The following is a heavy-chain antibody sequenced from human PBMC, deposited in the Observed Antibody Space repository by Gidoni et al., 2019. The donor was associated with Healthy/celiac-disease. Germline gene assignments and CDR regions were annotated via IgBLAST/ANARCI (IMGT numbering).Heavy chain of an antibody. CDR3: AVPVGTKTSDAFDI. CDR2: INPSGGIT. V-gene: IGHV1-46*01. D-gene: IGHD2-8*02. J-gene: IGHJ3*02. Sequence: QVQLVQSGAEVKKPGASVKVSCKASGYTFTSYYLHWVRQAPGQGLEWRGIINPSGGITIYAQKFQGRVTMTRDTSTSTVYMGLNSLRSEDTAVYYCAVPVGTKTSDAFDIWGQGTMVTVSS. CDR1: GYTFTSYY.